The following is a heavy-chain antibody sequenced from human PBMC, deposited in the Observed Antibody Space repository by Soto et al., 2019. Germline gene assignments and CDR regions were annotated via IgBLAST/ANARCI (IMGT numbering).Heavy chain of an antibody. J-gene: IGHJ4*02. CDR2: ISGSGGST. D-gene: IGHD5-18*01. V-gene: IGHV3-23*01. CDR1: GFTFSSYA. CDR3: PRVDTAMVFDY. Sequence: GGSLRLSCAASGFTFSSYAMSWVRQAPGKGLEWVSAISGSGGSTYYADSVKGRFTISKDNSKNTLYLQMNSLRAEDTAVYYCPRVDTAMVFDYWGQGTLVTVSS.